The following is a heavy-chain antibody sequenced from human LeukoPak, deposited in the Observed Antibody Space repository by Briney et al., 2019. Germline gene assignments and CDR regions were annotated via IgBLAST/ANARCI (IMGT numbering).Heavy chain of an antibody. CDR3: ARQRIKLGRAFDI. J-gene: IGHJ3*02. V-gene: IGHV4-61*02. CDR1: GGSISSGSYY. Sequence: PSETLSLTCTVSGGSISSGSYYWSWIRQPAGKGLGWIGRIYTSGSTNYNPSLKSRVTISVDTSKNQFSLKLSSVTAADTAVYYCARQRIKLGRAFDIWGQGTMVTVSS. D-gene: IGHD7-27*01. CDR2: IYTSGST.